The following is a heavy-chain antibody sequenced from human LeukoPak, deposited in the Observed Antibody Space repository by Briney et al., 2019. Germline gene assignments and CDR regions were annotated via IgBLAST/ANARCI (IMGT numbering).Heavy chain of an antibody. CDR1: GGSISSSNW. CDR2: IYHSGST. CDR3: ARENSSGFKRAFDI. J-gene: IGHJ3*02. V-gene: IGHV4-4*02. Sequence: PSETLSLTCAVSGGSISSSNWWSWVRQPPGKGLEWIGEIYHSGSTNYNPSLKSRVTISVDKSKNQFSLKLSSVTAADTAVYYCARENSSGFKRAFDIWGQGTMVTVSS. D-gene: IGHD6-19*01.